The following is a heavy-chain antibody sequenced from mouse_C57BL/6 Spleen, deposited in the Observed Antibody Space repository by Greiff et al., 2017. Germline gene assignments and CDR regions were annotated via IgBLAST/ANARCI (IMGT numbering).Heavy chain of an antibody. D-gene: IGHD2-4*01. CDR1: GYTFTSYW. Sequence: QVQLQQPGAELVRPGSSVKLSCKASGYTFTSYWMHWVKQRPIQGLAWIGNIAPSDSEPHSNQKFQDKATLTADKSSSTAYMQFSSLTSEDSAIYYCARSAMVWDYDRDYYAMDDWGKGTSVTVSS. CDR2: IAPSDSEP. V-gene: IGHV1-52*01. CDR3: ARSAMVWDYDRDYYAMDD. J-gene: IGHJ4*01.